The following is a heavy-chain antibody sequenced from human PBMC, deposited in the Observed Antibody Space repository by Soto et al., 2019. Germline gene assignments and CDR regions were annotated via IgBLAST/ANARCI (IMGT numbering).Heavy chain of an antibody. CDR3: ARPTGTYSSRYYYFDF. Sequence: QVQLEQSGAEVKQPGSSVRVSCKTSGGTFSTYAINWVRQAPGQGLEWMGAIIPLFGTADYSQKFQGRVTITADESTSTAYMELRSLRSDDTAVYFCARPTGTYSSRYYYFDFWGQGTLVTVSS. J-gene: IGHJ4*02. D-gene: IGHD6-19*01. V-gene: IGHV1-69*01. CDR2: IIPLFGTA. CDR1: GGTFSTYA.